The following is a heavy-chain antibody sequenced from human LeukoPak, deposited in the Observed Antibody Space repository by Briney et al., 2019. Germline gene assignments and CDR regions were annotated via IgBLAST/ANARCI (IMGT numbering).Heavy chain of an antibody. V-gene: IGHV4-59*08. D-gene: IGHD3-3*01. CDR2: IDYTGTT. CDR1: GGSIGTYY. Sequence: NPSESVSLTCIVSGGSIGTYYWTWIRQPPGKGLEWIGYIDYTGTTKCNPSLKSRATLSVDMLKNQFSLNLTSVSAADTAVYYCARQNDFMVVPVDWGQGTLVTVSP. J-gene: IGHJ4*02. CDR3: ARQNDFMVVPVD.